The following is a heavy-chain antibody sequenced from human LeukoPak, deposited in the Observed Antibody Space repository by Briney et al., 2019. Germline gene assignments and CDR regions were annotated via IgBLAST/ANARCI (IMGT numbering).Heavy chain of an antibody. V-gene: IGHV3-21*01. CDR3: ARVREIVGATLKPRHFDY. CDR2: INPTSTSI. Sequence: KTGGSLRLSCAASGFTFSDYSINWVRQAPGKGLEWVSSINPTSTSIYYADAVRGRFTISRDNAKNSLYLQMNSLRAEDTAVYYCARVREIVGATLKPRHFDYWGQGTLVTVSS. CDR1: GFTFSDYS. J-gene: IGHJ4*02. D-gene: IGHD1-26*01.